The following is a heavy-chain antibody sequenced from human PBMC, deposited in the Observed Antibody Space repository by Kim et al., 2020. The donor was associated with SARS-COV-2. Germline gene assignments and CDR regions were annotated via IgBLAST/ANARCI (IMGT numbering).Heavy chain of an antibody. D-gene: IGHD6-13*01. CDR1: GFTFSSYA. CDR3: ARGWKKPGYSSSWYVYYFDY. J-gene: IGHJ4*02. V-gene: IGHV3-30*04. CDR2: ISYDGSNK. Sequence: GGSLRLSCAASGFTFSSYAMHWVRQAPGKGLEWVAVISYDGSNKYYADSVKGRFTISRDNSKNTLYLQMNSLRAEDTAVYYCARGWKKPGYSSSWYVYYFDYWGQGTLVTVSS.